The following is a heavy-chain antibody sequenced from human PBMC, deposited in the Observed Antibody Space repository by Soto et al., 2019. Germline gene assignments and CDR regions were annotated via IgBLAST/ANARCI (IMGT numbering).Heavy chain of an antibody. D-gene: IGHD2-2*01. V-gene: IGHV5-51*01. J-gene: IGHJ6*02. CDR1: GYSFTSYW. CDR2: IYPGDSDT. CDR3: ARVSVPAGNYYYYYGMDV. Sequence: HGESLKISCKGSGYSFTSYWIGWVRQMPGKGLEWMGIIYPGDSDTRYSPSFQGQVTISADKSISTAYLQWSSLKASDTAMYYCARVSVPAGNYYYYYGMDVWGQGTTVTVSS.